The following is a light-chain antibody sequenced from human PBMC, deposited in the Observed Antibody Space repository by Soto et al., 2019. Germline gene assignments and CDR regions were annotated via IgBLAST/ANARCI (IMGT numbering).Light chain of an antibody. CDR2: ATS. V-gene: IGKV1-39*01. CDR3: QHSYTASRT. J-gene: IGKJ2*02. Sequence: DIQMTQSPSSLSASVGDSVTITCRASQNINTYLNWYRQKPGTAPKLLIYATSILQSGVPSQLSATGAGTDFTLSISSLQRQDFATYYCQHSYTASRTVAQVTKLELK. CDR1: QNINTY.